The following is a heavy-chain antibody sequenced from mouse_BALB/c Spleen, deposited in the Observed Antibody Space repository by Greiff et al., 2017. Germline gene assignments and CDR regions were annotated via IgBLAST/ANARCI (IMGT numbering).Heavy chain of an antibody. CDR1: GFTFSSFG. CDR3: ARDLGAWFAY. Sequence: EVHLVESGGGLVQPGGSRKLSCAASGFTFSSFGMHWVRQAPEKGLEWVAYISSGSSTIYYADTVKGRFTISRDNPKNTLFLQMTSLRSEDTAMYYCARDLGAWFAYWGQGTLVTVSA. J-gene: IGHJ3*01. D-gene: IGHD4-1*01. CDR2: ISSGSSTI. V-gene: IGHV5-17*02.